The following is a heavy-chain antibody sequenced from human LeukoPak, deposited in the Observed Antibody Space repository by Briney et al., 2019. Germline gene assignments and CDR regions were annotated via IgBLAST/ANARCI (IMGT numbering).Heavy chain of an antibody. Sequence: PGGSLRLSCAASGFSFSSNSMNWVRQAPGKGLEWVSYISGSSSTIYYADSVKGRFTISRDNAKNSLYLQMNSLRAEDTAVYYCARTGGSQGGNYWGQGTLVTVSS. J-gene: IGHJ4*02. D-gene: IGHD1-26*01. CDR2: ISGSSSTI. CDR1: GFSFSSNS. V-gene: IGHV3-48*01. CDR3: ARTGGSQGGNY.